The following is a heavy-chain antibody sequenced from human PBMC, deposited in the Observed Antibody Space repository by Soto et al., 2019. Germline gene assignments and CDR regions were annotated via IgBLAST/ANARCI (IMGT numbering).Heavy chain of an antibody. D-gene: IGHD6-13*01. CDR1: GFTFSSYA. CDR2: ISYDGSNK. V-gene: IGHV3-30-3*01. CDR3: ARDLFGQQLVYYYYYGMDV. J-gene: IGHJ6*02. Sequence: QSXGSLRLSCAASGFTFSSYAMHWVRQAPGKGLEWVAVISYDGSNKYYADSVKGRFTISRDNSKNTLYLQMNSLRAEDTAVYYCARDLFGQQLVYYYYYGMDVWGQGATVTVS.